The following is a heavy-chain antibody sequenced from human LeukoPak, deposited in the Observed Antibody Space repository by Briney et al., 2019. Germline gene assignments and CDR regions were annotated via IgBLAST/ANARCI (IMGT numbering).Heavy chain of an antibody. CDR2: IYGGDST. J-gene: IGHJ4*02. V-gene: IGHV3-66*01. CDR1: RFTVSNKY. D-gene: IGHD6-19*01. Sequence: PGGSLRLSCSASRFTVSNKYMSWVRQTPGKGLEWVSVIYGGDSTHYADSVKGRFTISRDNAKNTLYLQMNSLGAEDTAVYYCARAVAGHSFDYWGQGTLVTVSS. CDR3: ARAVAGHSFDY.